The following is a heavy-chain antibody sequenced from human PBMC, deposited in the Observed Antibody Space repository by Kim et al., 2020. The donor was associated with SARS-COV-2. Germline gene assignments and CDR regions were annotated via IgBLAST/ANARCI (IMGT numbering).Heavy chain of an antibody. CDR2: ITTYNGKT. D-gene: IGHD4-4*01. Sequence: ASVKVSCKASGYSFTTYGLSWVRQAPGQGLEWMGWITTYNGKTNYAQKVQGRVTMTTDTSTNTAYMELRGLRSDDTAVYYCARADSNTFRFYYAMDVWG. J-gene: IGHJ6*02. CDR3: ARADSNTFRFYYAMDV. CDR1: GYSFTTYG. V-gene: IGHV1-18*01.